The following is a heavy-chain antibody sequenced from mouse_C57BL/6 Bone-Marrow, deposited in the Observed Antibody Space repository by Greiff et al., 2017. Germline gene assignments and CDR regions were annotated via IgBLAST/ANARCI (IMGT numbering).Heavy chain of an antibody. D-gene: IGHD1-1*01. CDR2: IYPGCGST. CDR3: ARTDYGSSFDV. CDR1: GYTFTSYW. V-gene: IGHV1-55*01. Sequence: QVQLQQPGAELVKPGASVKLSCKASGYTFTSYWINWVKQRPGQGLEWIGDIYPGCGSTNYNEKFKSKATLTVDTSSSTAYMLLSSLTSEDAAVYYCARTDYGSSFDVWGTGTTVTVSS. J-gene: IGHJ1*03.